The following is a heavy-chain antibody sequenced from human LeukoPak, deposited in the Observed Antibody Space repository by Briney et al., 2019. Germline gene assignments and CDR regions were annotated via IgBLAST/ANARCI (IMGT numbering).Heavy chain of an antibody. Sequence: PSETLSLTCTVSGGSISSYYWSWIRQPPGKGLEWIGYIYYSGSTNYNPSLKSRVTISVDTSKNQFSLKLSSVTAADTAVYYCARGRWRWLQFAQFDYWGQGTLVTVSS. CDR1: GGSISSYY. J-gene: IGHJ4*02. CDR3: ARGRWRWLQFAQFDY. CDR2: IYYSGST. V-gene: IGHV4-59*01. D-gene: IGHD5-24*01.